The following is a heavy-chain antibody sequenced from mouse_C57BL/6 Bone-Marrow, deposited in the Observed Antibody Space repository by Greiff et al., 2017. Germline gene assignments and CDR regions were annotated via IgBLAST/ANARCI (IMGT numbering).Heavy chain of an antibody. CDR2: LSSKNNNYAT. D-gene: IGHD4-1*02. J-gene: IGHJ2*01. Sequence: EVQLVESGGGLVQPKGSLQLSCAASGFTFNTYAMDWVRQAPGKGLELVARLSSKNNNYATYYADSVKNRFTISRDDSQSLLFLQMNNLKTEEKAFYSSVATGKGDYWGQGTTLTVSS. CDR1: GFTFNTYA. V-gene: IGHV10-3*01. CDR3: VATGKGDY.